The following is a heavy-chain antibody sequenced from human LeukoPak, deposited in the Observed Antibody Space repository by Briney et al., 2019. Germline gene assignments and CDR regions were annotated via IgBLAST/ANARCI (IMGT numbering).Heavy chain of an antibody. Sequence: PGGSLRLSCAASGLTFNTYTMNWVRQAPGKGLEWVSSISTSSAHTHYADSVKGRFTISRDNAKNSLYLQMNSLRAEDTAVYYCARHEPVITLSSYYYGMDVWGPGTTVTVSS. V-gene: IGHV3-21*01. CDR3: ARHEPVITLSSYYYGMDV. J-gene: IGHJ6*02. CDR2: ISTSSAHT. D-gene: IGHD1-14*01. CDR1: GLTFNTYT.